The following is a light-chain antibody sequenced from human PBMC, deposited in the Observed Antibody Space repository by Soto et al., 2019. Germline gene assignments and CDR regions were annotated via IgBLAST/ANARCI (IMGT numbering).Light chain of an antibody. CDR3: QQYKNWPWT. CDR1: QSVSSY. J-gene: IGKJ1*01. Sequence: EIVLTQSPATLSLSPGERATLSCRASQSVSSYLAWYQQKPGQAPRLLIHGASSRATGIPDRFSGSGSGTEFTLTISSLQSEDCAVYYCQQYKNWPWTFGQGTKVDIK. V-gene: IGKV3D-15*01. CDR2: GAS.